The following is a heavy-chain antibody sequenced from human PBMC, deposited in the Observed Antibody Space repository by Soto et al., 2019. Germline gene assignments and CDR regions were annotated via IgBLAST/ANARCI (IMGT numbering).Heavy chain of an antibody. CDR2: ISYDASDT. CDR1: GFTFSSYA. CDR3: AKDQYSSGPSYFDY. D-gene: IGHD6-19*01. V-gene: IGHV3-30*18. Sequence: GGSLRLSCAASGFTFSSYAIHWVRQAPGKGLEWVAVISYDASDTYYADSVKGRFTISRDNSKNTLYLQMNSLRPEDTAVYYCAKDQYSSGPSYFDYWGQGTLVTVSS. J-gene: IGHJ4*02.